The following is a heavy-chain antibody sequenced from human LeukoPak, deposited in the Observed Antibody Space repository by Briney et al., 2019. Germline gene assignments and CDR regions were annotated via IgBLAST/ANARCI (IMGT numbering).Heavy chain of an antibody. V-gene: IGHV3-20*04. CDR1: GFTFDDYG. CDR3: AKMKGWRLYDYCMDV. D-gene: IGHD2-15*01. Sequence: GGSLRLSCAASGFTFDDYGMSWVRQAPGKGLEWVSGINWNGGSTGYADSVKGRFTISRDNAKNSLYLQMNSLRAEDTAVYFCAKMKGWRLYDYCMDVWGKGTTVTVSS. CDR2: INWNGGST. J-gene: IGHJ6*03.